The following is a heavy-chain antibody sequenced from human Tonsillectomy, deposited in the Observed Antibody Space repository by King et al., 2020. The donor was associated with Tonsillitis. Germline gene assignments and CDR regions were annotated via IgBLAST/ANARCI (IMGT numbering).Heavy chain of an antibody. CDR1: GYTFTDYG. V-gene: IGHV1-18*01. J-gene: IGHJ4*02. CDR2: ISTYNVNT. Sequence: QLVQSGAEVKKPGASVKVSCKASGYTFTDYGVSWLRQAPGQGLEWMGCISTYNVNTNYAQKLQGRVTMTTDTSTSTAYMELRSLRSDDTAVYYCGRIYCGGDCYSGPWDYWGQGTLVTVSS. CDR3: GRIYCGGDCYSGPWDY. D-gene: IGHD2-21*02.